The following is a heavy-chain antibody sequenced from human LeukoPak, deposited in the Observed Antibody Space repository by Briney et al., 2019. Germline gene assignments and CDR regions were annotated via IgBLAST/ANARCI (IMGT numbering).Heavy chain of an antibody. CDR3: ARDLTAMVTDYCGMDV. V-gene: IGHV3-30*04. CDR2: ISYDGSNK. D-gene: IGHD5-18*01. Sequence: GRSLRLSCAASGFTFGSYAMHWVRQAPGKGLEWVAVISYDGSNKYYADSMKGRFTISRDNSKNTLYLQMNSLRAEDTAVYYCARDLTAMVTDYCGMDVWGQGTTVTVSS. CDR1: GFTFGSYA. J-gene: IGHJ6*02.